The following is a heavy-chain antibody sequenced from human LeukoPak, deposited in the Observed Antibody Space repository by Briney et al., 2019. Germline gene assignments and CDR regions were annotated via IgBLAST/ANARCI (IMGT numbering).Heavy chain of an antibody. V-gene: IGHV4-39*07. Sequence: LETLSLTCTVSGGSISSSSYYWGWIRQPPGKGLEWIGSIYYSGSTYYNPSLKSRVTISLDTSKNQFSLNLTSVTAADTAMYYCARKYKSGATCQEIDNWGQGTLVTVSS. D-gene: IGHD2-15*01. CDR1: GGSISSSSYY. CDR2: IYYSGST. J-gene: IGHJ4*02. CDR3: ARKYKSGATCQEIDN.